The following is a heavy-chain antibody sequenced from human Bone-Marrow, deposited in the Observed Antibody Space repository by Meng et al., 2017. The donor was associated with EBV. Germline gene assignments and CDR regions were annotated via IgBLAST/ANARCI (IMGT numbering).Heavy chain of an antibody. J-gene: IGHJ4*02. CDR3: ANVLLVSTAGFHY. Sequence: EVQLLDSGGGFVQRGASLRRSCAASGFTFSSFAMSWVRQAPGKGLEWVSTISGSGGSTYYADSVKGRFTISRDNSNNTLYLHMNTLRAEDTAVYYCANVLLVSTAGFHYWGQGPLVTVYS. D-gene: IGHD6-13*01. V-gene: IGHV3-23*01. CDR2: ISGSGGST. CDR1: GFTFSSFA.